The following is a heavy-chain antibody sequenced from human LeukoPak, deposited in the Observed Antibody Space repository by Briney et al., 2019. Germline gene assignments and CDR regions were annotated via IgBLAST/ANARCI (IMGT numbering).Heavy chain of an antibody. CDR1: GFTFSDYY. Sequence: AGGSLRLSCAASGFTFSDYYMTWIRQAPGKGLEWVSYIGSSTTYTNYADSVKGRFTISRDNAENSLYLQMNSLRAEDTAVYYCARKKYYYDSSGYQYYFDYWGQGTLVTVSS. V-gene: IGHV3-11*03. D-gene: IGHD3-22*01. J-gene: IGHJ4*02. CDR2: IGSSTTYT. CDR3: ARKKYYYDSSGYQYYFDY.